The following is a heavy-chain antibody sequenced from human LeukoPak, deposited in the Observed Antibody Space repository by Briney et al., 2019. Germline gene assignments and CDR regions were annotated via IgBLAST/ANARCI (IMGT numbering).Heavy chain of an antibody. CDR2: ISYDGNNK. Sequence: GGSLRPSCVASGFSFSSYGMHWGRQAPRKGLELVAVISYDGNNKYYADSVKGRFTISRDNSKNTLYLQMNSLRAEDTAVHYCAKEVADAFAIWGQGTMVTVSS. V-gene: IGHV3-30*18. J-gene: IGHJ3*02. CDR3: AKEVADAFAI. CDR1: GFSFSSYG. D-gene: IGHD5-12*01.